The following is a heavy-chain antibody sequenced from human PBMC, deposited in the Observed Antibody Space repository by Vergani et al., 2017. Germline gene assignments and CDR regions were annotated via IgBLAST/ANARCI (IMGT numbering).Heavy chain of an antibody. CDR3: ARDPWGSSSRDGMDV. V-gene: IGHV3-33*01. CDR2: IWYDGSNK. CDR1: GFTFSSYG. J-gene: IGHJ6*02. D-gene: IGHD6-13*01. Sequence: VQLVESGGGLAQPGGSLRLSCAASGFTFSSYGMHWVRQAPGKGLEWVAVIWYDGSNKYYADSVKGRFTISRDNSKNTLYLQMNSLRAEDTAVYYCARDPWGSSSRDGMDVWGQGTTVTVSS.